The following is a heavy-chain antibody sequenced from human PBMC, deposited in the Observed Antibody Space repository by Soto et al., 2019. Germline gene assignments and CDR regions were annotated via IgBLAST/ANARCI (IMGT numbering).Heavy chain of an antibody. Sequence: PSETLSLTCTVSGGSISSSSYYWGWIRQPPGKGLEWIGSIYYSGSTYYNPSLKSRVTISVDTSKNQFSLKLSSVTAADTAVYYCARPTDYDYNGGYYYMDVWGKGTTVTVSS. CDR3: ARPTDYDYNGGYYYMDV. D-gene: IGHD5-12*01. CDR1: GGSISSSSYY. J-gene: IGHJ6*03. CDR2: IYYSGST. V-gene: IGHV4-39*01.